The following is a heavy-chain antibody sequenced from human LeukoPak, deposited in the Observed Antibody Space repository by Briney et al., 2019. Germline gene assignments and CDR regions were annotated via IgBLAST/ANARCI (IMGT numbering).Heavy chain of an antibody. CDR1: GFTFSSYV. J-gene: IGHJ4*02. CDR3: AFKGHTDHY. CDR2: ISGSGGST. V-gene: IGHV3-23*01. Sequence: PGGSLRLSCAASGFTFSSYVMTWVRQAPGKGLEWVSAISGSGGSTYYADSVKGRFTISRDNSKNTLNLQMNSLRAEDTAVHYCAFKGHTDHYWGQGTLVTVSS. D-gene: IGHD2-21*01.